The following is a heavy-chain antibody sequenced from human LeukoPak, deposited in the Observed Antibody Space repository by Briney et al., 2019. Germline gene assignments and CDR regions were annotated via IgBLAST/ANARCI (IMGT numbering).Heavy chain of an antibody. J-gene: IGHJ4*02. D-gene: IGHD1-1*01. CDR3: ARFTPGTTLYTYFDY. CDR2: IYPGDSEI. CDR1: GYSFTSHW. V-gene: IGHV5-51*01. Sequence: GESLKISCKGSGYSFTSHWIGWVRRMPGKGLEWMAIIYPGDSEIRYSPSFQGQVTISADKSISTAYLQWSSLKASDTAMYYCARFTPGTTLYTYFDYWGQGTLVTVSS.